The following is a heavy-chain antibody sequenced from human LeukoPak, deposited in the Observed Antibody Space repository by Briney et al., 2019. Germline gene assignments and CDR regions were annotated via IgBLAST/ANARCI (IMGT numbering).Heavy chain of an antibody. D-gene: IGHD6-25*01. Sequence: WGSLRLSCAASGFSFSSHWMNWVRQAPGQGLEWVANINPDGSGKYYVDSVKGRFSISRDSTKSSMYLQMDSLRAEDTAVYYCARGIHNSVYYWGQGTLVTVSS. CDR2: INPDGSGK. CDR3: ARGIHNSVYY. J-gene: IGHJ4*02. CDR1: GFSFSSHW. V-gene: IGHV3-7*05.